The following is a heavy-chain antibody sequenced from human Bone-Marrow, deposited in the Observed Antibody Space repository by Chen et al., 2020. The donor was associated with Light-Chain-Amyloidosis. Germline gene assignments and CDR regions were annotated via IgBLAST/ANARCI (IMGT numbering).Heavy chain of an antibody. D-gene: IGHD3-22*01. Sequence: GFTFSSYSMHWVRQAPVKGLEWVAVISYDGSNKYYADSVKGRFTISRDNSKNTLYLQMNSLRAEDTAVYYCARGGYYYDSSGYQPPGFSWGYYYYYGMDVWGQGTTVTVSS. J-gene: IGHJ6*02. CDR2: ISYDGSNK. CDR3: ARGGYYYDSSGYQPPGFSWGYYYYYGMDV. V-gene: IGHV3-30-3*01. CDR1: GFTFSSYS.